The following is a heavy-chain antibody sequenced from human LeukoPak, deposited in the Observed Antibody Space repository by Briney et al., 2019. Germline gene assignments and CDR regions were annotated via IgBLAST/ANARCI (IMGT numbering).Heavy chain of an antibody. CDR2: ISNYFGVT. V-gene: IGHV1-18*04. CDR1: GFRFSSFG. CDR3: ARDSDYSGNGNGDWFDP. J-gene: IGHJ5*02. Sequence: ASVNASCKASGFRFSSFGVSWVRQAPGQGLEWMGWISNYFGVTHYAEKFEDRITMTVDTSTTTVYMELRSLKYDDTAIYYCARDSDYSGNGNGDWFDPWGQGTVVTVSS. D-gene: IGHD4-11*01.